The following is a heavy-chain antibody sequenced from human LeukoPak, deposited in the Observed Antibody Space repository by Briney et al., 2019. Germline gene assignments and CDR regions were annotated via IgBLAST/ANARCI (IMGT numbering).Heavy chain of an antibody. CDR3: ARQTVTRKFDP. CDR2: IYYSGST. Sequence: PSETLSLTCTVSGGSISSSSYYWGWIRQPPGKGLEWIGYIYYSGSTNYNPSLKSRVTISVDTSKNQFSLKLSSVTAADTAVYYCARQTVTRKFDPWGQGTLVTVSS. CDR1: GGSISSSSYY. J-gene: IGHJ5*02. V-gene: IGHV4-61*05. D-gene: IGHD1-14*01.